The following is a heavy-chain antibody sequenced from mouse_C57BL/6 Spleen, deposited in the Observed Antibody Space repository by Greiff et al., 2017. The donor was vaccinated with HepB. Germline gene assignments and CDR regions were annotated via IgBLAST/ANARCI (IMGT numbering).Heavy chain of an antibody. CDR2: IHPNSGST. CDR3: ARRDYGSFFDY. D-gene: IGHD1-1*01. Sequence: QVQLQQPGAELVKPGASVKLSCKASGYTFTSYWMHWVKQRPGQGLEWIGMIHPNSGSTNYNEKFKNKATLTVDKSSSTAYMQLSSLTSEDSAVDYCARRDYGSFFDYWGQGTTLTVSS. CDR1: GYTFTSYW. J-gene: IGHJ2*01. V-gene: IGHV1-64*01.